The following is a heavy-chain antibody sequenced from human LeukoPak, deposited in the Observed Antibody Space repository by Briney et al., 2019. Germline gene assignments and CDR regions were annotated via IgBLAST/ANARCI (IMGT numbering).Heavy chain of an antibody. Sequence: ASVKVSCKASGYTFTGYYMHWVRQAPGQGLEWMGWINPASGGTNYAQKFQGRVTMTRDTSISTAYMELSRLRSDDTAVYYCARSGYDWDWFDPWGQGTLVTVSS. D-gene: IGHD5-12*01. V-gene: IGHV1-2*02. CDR3: ARSGYDWDWFDP. CDR2: INPASGGT. CDR1: GYTFTGYY. J-gene: IGHJ5*02.